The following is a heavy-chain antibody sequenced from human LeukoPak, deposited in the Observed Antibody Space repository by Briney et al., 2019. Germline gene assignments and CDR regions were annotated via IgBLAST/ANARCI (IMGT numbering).Heavy chain of an antibody. D-gene: IGHD3-3*01. Sequence: GESLKISCKGSGYSFTTYWIGWVRQMPGKGLEWMGIIYPGDSDTRYSPSFRGQVTISVDKSISTAYLQWSSLKASDTAMYYCARSRITTGIHWFDPWGQGTLVTVPS. CDR3: ARSRITTGIHWFDP. CDR2: IYPGDSDT. CDR1: GYSFTTYW. V-gene: IGHV5-51*01. J-gene: IGHJ5*02.